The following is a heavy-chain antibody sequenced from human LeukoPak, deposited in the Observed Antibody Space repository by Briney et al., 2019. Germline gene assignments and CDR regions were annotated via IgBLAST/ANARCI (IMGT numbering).Heavy chain of an antibody. CDR1: GGSISSSSYY. CDR3: ARNTHAITIFGVVNSFDY. CDR2: IYYSGST. Sequence: SETLSLTCTVSGGSISSSSYYWGWIRQPPGKGLEWIGSIYYSGSTYYNPSLKSRVTISVDTSKNQFSLKLSSVTAADTAVYYCARNTHAITIFGVVNSFDYWGQGTLVTVSS. J-gene: IGHJ4*02. D-gene: IGHD3-3*01. V-gene: IGHV4-39*07.